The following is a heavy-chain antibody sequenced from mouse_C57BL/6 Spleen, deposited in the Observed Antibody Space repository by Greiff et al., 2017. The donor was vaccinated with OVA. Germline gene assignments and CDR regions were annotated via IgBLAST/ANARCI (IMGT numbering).Heavy chain of an antibody. CDR2: INPSSGYT. D-gene: IGHD4-1*01. CDR1: GYTFTSYT. V-gene: IGHV1-4*01. Sequence: VQLQQSGAELARPGASVKMSCEASGYTFTSYTMHWVKQRPGQGLEWIGYINPSSGYTKYNQKFKDKATLTADKSSSTAYMQLSSLTSEDSAVYYCAGGTDWYFDVWGTGTTVTVSS. J-gene: IGHJ1*03. CDR3: AGGTDWYFDV.